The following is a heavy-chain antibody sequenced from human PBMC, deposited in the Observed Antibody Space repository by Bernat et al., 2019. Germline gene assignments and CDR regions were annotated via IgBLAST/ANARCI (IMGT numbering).Heavy chain of an antibody. CDR3: AKDAIAAADYYYGMDV. J-gene: IGHJ6*02. CDR1: GFTFSSYG. D-gene: IGHD6-13*01. Sequence: QVQLVESGGGVVQPGRSLRLSCAASGFTFSSYGMHWVRQAPGKGLEWVAVIWYDGSNKYYADSVKGRFTISRDNSKNTLYLQMNSLRAEDTAVYYCAKDAIAAADYYYGMDVWGQGTTVTVSS. V-gene: IGHV3-33*06. CDR2: IWYDGSNK.